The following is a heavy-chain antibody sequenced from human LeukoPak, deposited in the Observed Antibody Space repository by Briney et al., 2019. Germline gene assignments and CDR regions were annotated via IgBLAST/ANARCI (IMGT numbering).Heavy chain of an antibody. CDR3: ARGTALTSYYYYMDV. V-gene: IGHV1-2*02. J-gene: IGHJ6*03. D-gene: IGHD1-14*01. CDR1: GYTFTGYY. CDR2: INPNSGGT. Sequence: GASVKVSCKATGYTFTGYYMHWVRQAPGQGLEWMGWINPNSGGTNYAQKFQGRVTMTRDTSISTAYMELGRLRSDDTAVYYCARGTALTSYYYYMDVWGKGTTVTVSS.